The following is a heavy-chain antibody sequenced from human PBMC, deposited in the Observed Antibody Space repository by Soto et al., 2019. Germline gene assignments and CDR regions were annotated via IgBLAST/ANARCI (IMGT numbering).Heavy chain of an antibody. CDR3: SRELGAVAGPFDY. CDR1: GLTFSSYA. Sequence: PGGSLRLSCAASGLTFSSYAMHWVRQAPGKGLEWVAVIAYDGSNKYYADSVKGRFTISRDNSKNTLYLQMNRLRAEDTAVYYSSRELGAVAGPFDYWGQGTLVTVSS. D-gene: IGHD6-19*01. V-gene: IGHV3-30-3*01. CDR2: IAYDGSNK. J-gene: IGHJ4*02.